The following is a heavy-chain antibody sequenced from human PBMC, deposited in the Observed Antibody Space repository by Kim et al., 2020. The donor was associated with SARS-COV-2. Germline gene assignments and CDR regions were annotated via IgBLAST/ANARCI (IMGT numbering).Heavy chain of an antibody. CDR3: ARGWDVDL. CDR2: IKADGSEK. J-gene: IGHJ6*02. Sequence: GGSLRLSCAASGFTFSSHWMTWVRQGPGKGPECVAVIKADGSEKKYMESVKGRFTTSRENAKNSLYLQMSSLRAEDTAVYFCARGWDVDLWGQGYRGTVS. V-gene: IGHV3-7*05. D-gene: IGHD1-26*01. CDR1: GFTFSSHW.